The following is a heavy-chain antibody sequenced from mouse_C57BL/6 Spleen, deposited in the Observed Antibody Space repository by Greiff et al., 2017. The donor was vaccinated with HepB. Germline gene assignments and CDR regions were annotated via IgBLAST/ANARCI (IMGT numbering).Heavy chain of an antibody. D-gene: IGHD2-10*02. V-gene: IGHV3-6*01. J-gene: IGHJ2*01. CDR1: GYSITSGYY. CDR2: ISYDGSN. Sequence: VQLKESGPGLVKPSQSLSLTCSVTGYSITSGYYWNWIRQFPGNKLEWMGYISYDGSNNYNPSLKNRISITRDTSKNQFFLKLNSVTTEDTATYYCARVVWSYCDYWGQGTTLTVSS. CDR3: ARVVWSYCDY.